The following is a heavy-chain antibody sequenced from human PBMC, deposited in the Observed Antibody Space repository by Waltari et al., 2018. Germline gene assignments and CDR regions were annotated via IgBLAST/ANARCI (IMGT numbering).Heavy chain of an antibody. J-gene: IGHJ3*02. CDR3: ARKRGRGPDTYAFDI. Sequence: QVQLVQSGAEVKKPGSSVKVSCKASGGTFSSYAISWVRQAPGQGLEWMGWLIPIFATATSSQTFHGRVTITADVSTSTAYMELSSLRSEATAVYYCARKRGRGPDTYAFDIWGQGTMVTVSS. CDR1: GGTFSSYA. D-gene: IGHD3-10*01. V-gene: IGHV1-69*13. CDR2: LIPIFATA.